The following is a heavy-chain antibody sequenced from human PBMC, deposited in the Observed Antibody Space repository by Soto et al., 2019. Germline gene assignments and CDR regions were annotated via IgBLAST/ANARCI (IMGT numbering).Heavy chain of an antibody. D-gene: IGHD6-13*01. CDR3: AREGYIAAAGTSPPSFDY. CDR2: IISILGIA. J-gene: IGHJ4*02. Sequence: QVQLVQSGAEVKKPGSSVKVSCKASGGTFSSYTISWVRQAPGQGLEWMGRIISILGIANYAQKFQGRVTITADKSTSTACMELSSLRSEDTAVYYCAREGYIAAAGTSPPSFDYWGQGTLVTVSS. V-gene: IGHV1-69*08. CDR1: GGTFSSYT.